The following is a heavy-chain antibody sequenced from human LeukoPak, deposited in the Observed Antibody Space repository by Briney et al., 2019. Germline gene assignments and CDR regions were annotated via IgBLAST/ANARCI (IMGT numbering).Heavy chain of an antibody. CDR2: ISYDGSNK. CDR1: GFTFSSYA. J-gene: IGHJ6*02. Sequence: GRSLRLSCAASGFTFSSYAMHWVRQAPGKGLEWVAVISYDGSNKYYADSVKGRFTISRDNSKNTLYLQMNSLRAEDTAVYYCARVYSGSHFLYYYYGMDVWGQGTTVTVSS. CDR3: ARVYSGSHFLYYYYGMDV. V-gene: IGHV3-30-3*01. D-gene: IGHD1-26*01.